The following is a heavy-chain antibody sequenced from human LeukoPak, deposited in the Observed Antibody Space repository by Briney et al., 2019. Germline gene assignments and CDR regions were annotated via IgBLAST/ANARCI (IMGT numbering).Heavy chain of an antibody. Sequence: GGSLRLSCAASGFTFSSYAMSWVRQAPGKGLEWVSLISGSGGSTYYADSVKGRFTISRDNSKNTLYLQMNSLRAEDTAVYYCAKGRGWFYGMDVWGQGTTVTVSS. D-gene: IGHD2-15*01. CDR1: GFTFSSYA. J-gene: IGHJ6*02. CDR2: ISGSGGST. V-gene: IGHV3-23*01. CDR3: AKGRGWFYGMDV.